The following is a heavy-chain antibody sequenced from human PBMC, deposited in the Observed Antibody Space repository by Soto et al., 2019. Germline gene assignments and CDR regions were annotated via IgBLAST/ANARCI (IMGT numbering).Heavy chain of an antibody. CDR2: MNPNSGNT. V-gene: IGHV1-8*01. J-gene: IGHJ4*02. CDR1: GYTFTSYD. D-gene: IGHD4-17*01. CDR3: ARTLYGDNVDY. Sequence: QVQLVQSGAEVKKPGASVKVSCKASGYTFTSYDINWVRQATGQGLEWMGWMNPNSGNTGYAQKFQGTVTLTRNTSISTAYMELRRLRSEDTAVYYWARTLYGDNVDYWGQGTLVTVSA.